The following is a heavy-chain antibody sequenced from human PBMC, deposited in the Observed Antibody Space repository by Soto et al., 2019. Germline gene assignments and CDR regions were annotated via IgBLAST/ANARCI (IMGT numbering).Heavy chain of an antibody. V-gene: IGHV3-11*06. D-gene: IGHD2-8*02. CDR1: CFTFGDSY. CDR3: VRGGGVGLFDP. J-gene: IGHJ5*02. CDR2: ISPGSRYP. Sequence: GGAQRLFSEGSCFTFGDSYMSWIRQAPGKGLKWPSYISPGSRYPAYADSVKGRFTISRDNAKRSLYLQMMSLTAEDTAIYYCVRGGGVGLFDPWGQGTMVTVSS.